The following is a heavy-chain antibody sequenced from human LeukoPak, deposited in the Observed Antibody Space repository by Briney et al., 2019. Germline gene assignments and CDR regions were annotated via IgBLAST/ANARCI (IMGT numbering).Heavy chain of an antibody. D-gene: IGHD3-10*01. Sequence: ASVKVSCKASGYTFTSYAMHWVRQAPGQRLEWMGWINAGNGNTKYSQKFQGRVTITRDTSASTAYMELSGLRSEDTAVYYCAREDYGSGSYYYWGQGTLVTVSS. CDR2: INAGNGNT. CDR3: AREDYGSGSYYY. J-gene: IGHJ4*02. CDR1: GYTFTSYA. V-gene: IGHV1-3*01.